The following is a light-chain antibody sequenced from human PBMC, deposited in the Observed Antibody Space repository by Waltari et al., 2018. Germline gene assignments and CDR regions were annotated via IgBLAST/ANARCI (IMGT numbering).Light chain of an antibody. J-gene: IGLJ1*01. CDR1: GSNIGINT. V-gene: IGLV1-44*01. CDR3: AAWDDSLNGLS. Sequence: QSVLTQPPSASGTPGQRVTISCSGSGSNIGINTVNWYQQLPGTAPKLLIYNDNQRLSRGPDRFSGSKSCSSASLSISGLQSDDEANYYCAAWDDSLNGLSFGTGTRVTVL. CDR2: NDN.